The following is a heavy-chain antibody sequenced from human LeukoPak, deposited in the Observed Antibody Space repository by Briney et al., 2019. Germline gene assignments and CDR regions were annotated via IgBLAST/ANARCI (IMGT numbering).Heavy chain of an antibody. J-gene: IGHJ4*02. CDR3: ARRAGDYSHPYDY. Sequence: GGALRLSCTASGFTFGDYAMRWVRQAPGEGLEGVSFIYSGGSTYYTDSVKGRFTISRDNSKNTLYLQMNSLRAEDTAVYYCARRAGDYSHPYDYWGQGILVTVSS. V-gene: IGHV3-53*01. CDR2: IYSGGST. CDR1: GFTFGDYA. D-gene: IGHD3-22*01.